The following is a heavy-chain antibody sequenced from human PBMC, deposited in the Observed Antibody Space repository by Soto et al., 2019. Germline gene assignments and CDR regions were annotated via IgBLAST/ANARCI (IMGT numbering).Heavy chain of an antibody. CDR3: ASMYISTGHAFEL. D-gene: IGHD3-9*01. V-gene: IGHV4-59*01. Sequence: WTWIRQPPGKGLEWIGYVYFTGATNYNPSLNSRVTISADTSKNQFSLKLNSVTAAVKAVYHCASMYISTGHAFELWGQGTMVTVSS. CDR2: VYFTGAT. J-gene: IGHJ3*01.